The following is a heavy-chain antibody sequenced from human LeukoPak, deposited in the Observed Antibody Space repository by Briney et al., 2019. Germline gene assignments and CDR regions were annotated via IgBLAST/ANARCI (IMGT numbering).Heavy chain of an antibody. Sequence: ASVKVSCKASGYAFTSYDINRVRQATGQGLEWMGYMNPNSGNTGSAQKFQGRVTMTRNTSISTAYMELSGLRSEDTAVYYCAGELRHQAYWGQGTLVTVSS. V-gene: IGHV1-8*01. CDR2: MNPNSGNT. CDR3: AGELRHQAY. J-gene: IGHJ4*02. D-gene: IGHD2-15*01. CDR1: GYAFTSYD.